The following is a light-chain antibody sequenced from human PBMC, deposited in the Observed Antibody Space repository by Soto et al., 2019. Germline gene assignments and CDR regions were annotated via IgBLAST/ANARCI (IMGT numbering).Light chain of an antibody. J-gene: IGKJ4*01. Sequence: EIVLTQSPATLSLSPGERATLSCRASRTVSSYLAWYQQKAGQAPRPLIYDASNRAPGIPARFSGSGSGTDFTLTISRLEPEDFAVYYCQQRSSWPLTFGGGTKVDIK. CDR2: DAS. CDR3: QQRSSWPLT. V-gene: IGKV3-11*01. CDR1: RTVSSY.